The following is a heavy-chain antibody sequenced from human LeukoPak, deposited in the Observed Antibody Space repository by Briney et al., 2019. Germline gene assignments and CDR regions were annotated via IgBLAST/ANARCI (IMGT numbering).Heavy chain of an antibody. Sequence: GGSLRLSCAASGFTFSDYYMSWIRQAPGKGLEWVTVISYDGRTKFYADSVRGRFTISRDNSQNTLYLQMDGLRAEDTAVYYCARDRHYSDTTTYYFAYWGQGTLVTVSS. J-gene: IGHJ4*02. CDR3: ARDRHYSDTTTYYFAY. CDR2: ISYDGRTK. D-gene: IGHD2/OR15-2a*01. CDR1: GFTFSDYY. V-gene: IGHV3-30*03.